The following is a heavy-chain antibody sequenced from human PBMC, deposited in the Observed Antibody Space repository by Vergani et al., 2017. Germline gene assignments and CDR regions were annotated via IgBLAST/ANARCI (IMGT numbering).Heavy chain of an antibody. J-gene: IGHJ2*01. CDR3: VKDIYENQPVYFDL. Sequence: EVQLVESGGDLVQPGRSLRLSCAASGFTFDDYAMHWVRQAPGKGLEWVSGMNWKGGYIGYADSVKGRFSIYRANAKNSLYLQMNSLRAEDTAQYYCVKDIYENQPVYFDLWGRGTLVTVSS. CDR2: MNWKGGYI. CDR1: GFTFDDYA. V-gene: IGHV3-9*01. D-gene: IGHD1-14*01.